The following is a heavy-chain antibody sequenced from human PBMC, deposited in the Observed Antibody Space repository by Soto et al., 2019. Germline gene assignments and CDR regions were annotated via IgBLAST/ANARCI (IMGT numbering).Heavy chain of an antibody. CDR1: GDSIKTYC. CDR3: ARVRGIVATTLHWFDP. D-gene: IGHD5-12*01. CDR2: ICYSGST. Sequence: PSETLSLTCTVSGDSIKTYCWSWIRQPPGKGLEWIGQICYSGSTSYNPSLKSRVTISVDTFKNQFSLKLSSVTAADTAVYYCARVRGIVATTLHWFDPWGQGTLVTVSS. J-gene: IGHJ5*02. V-gene: IGHV4-59*08.